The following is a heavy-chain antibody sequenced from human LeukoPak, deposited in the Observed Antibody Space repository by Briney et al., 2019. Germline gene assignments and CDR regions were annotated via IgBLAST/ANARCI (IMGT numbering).Heavy chain of an antibody. D-gene: IGHD2-21*01. V-gene: IGHV3-48*03. CDR3: ARVRDKTADY. CDR2: ISSSGTTI. Sequence: PGGSLRLSCAASGFTFSSYEMNWVRQAPGKGLEWVSYISSSGTTIHYADSVKGRFTISRDNAKNSVYLQMNSMRGEDTAVYYCARVRDKTADYWGQGTLVTVSS. CDR1: GFTFSSYE. J-gene: IGHJ4*02.